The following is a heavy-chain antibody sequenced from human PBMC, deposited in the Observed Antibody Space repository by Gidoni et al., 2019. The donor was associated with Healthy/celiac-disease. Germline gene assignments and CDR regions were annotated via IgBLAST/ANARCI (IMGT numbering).Heavy chain of an antibody. CDR3: AGESSGWDRSFDY. V-gene: IGHV4-39*07. CDR1: GGFISISSYY. J-gene: IGHJ4*02. Sequence: QLQLQESGPGLVKPSETLSLTCTVSGGFISISSYYWGWVRPPPGKGLEWIGSIYYSGSTYYNPSLKSRVTISVDTSKNQFSLKLSSVTAADTAVYYCAGESSGWDRSFDYWGQGTLTTVSS. D-gene: IGHD6-19*01. CDR2: IYYSGST.